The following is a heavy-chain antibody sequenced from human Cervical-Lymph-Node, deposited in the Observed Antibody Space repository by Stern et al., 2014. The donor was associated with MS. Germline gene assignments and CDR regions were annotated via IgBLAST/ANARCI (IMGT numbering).Heavy chain of an antibody. J-gene: IGHJ2*01. V-gene: IGHV4-39*02. D-gene: IGHD4-11*01. Sequence: VQLEESGPGLVKPSETLSLTCSVSGGSITNRDYWGWIRQSPGKGLEWIGSVYYSGINYYRPSLKSRATISIDTSKNHFPLRLNSVTATDTAVYFCARGVTAVTNYVPNWCFDLWGRGTLVTISS. CDR1: GGSITNRDY. CDR3: ARGVTAVTNYVPNWCFDL. CDR2: VYYSGIN.